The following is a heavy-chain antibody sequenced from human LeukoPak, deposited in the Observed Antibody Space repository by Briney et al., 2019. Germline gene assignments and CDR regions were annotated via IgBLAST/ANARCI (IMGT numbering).Heavy chain of an antibody. V-gene: IGHV5-51*01. D-gene: IGHD2-15*01. CDR3: ASGSYCSGGSCYGAGDYYYGMDV. CDR2: IYPGDSDT. Sequence: GESLKISCKGSGYSFTSYWIGWVRQMPGKGLEWMGIIYPGDSDTRYSPSLQGQVTISADKSISTAYLQWSSLKASDTAMYYCASGSYCSGGSCYGAGDYYYGMDVWGQGTTVTVSS. CDR1: GYSFTSYW. J-gene: IGHJ6*02.